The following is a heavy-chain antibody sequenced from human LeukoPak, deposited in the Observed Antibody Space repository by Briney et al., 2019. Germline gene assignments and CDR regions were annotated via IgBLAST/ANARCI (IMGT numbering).Heavy chain of an antibody. J-gene: IGHJ6*03. CDR3: ARVVETFYYYMDV. V-gene: IGHV4-38-2*02. CDR1: GYSISSGYY. CDR2: IYHSGST. Sequence: SETLSLTCTVSGYSISSGYYWGWIRPPPGKGLEWIGSIYHSGSTYYNPSLKSRVTISVDTSKNQFSLKLSSVTAADTAVYYCARVVETFYYYMDVWGKGTTVTVSS.